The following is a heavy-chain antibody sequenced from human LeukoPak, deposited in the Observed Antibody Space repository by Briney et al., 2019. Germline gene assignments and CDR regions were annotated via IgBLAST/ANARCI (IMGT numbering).Heavy chain of an antibody. CDR2: IAQDGSES. CDR3: ATIFGVITSDSFDF. Sequence: GGSLRLSCAASGFTFSNYWMNWVRQAPGKGLEWVANIAQDGSESQYVDSVKGRFTIYRDNARISLYLHMSTLRAEDTAVYYCATIFGVITSDSFDFWGQGTLVTVSS. V-gene: IGHV3-7*01. J-gene: IGHJ4*02. D-gene: IGHD3-3*01. CDR1: GFTFSNYW.